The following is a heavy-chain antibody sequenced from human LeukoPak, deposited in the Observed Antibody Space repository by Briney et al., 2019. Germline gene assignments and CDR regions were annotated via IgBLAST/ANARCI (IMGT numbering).Heavy chain of an antibody. CDR2: INPNSGGT. Sequence: GASVKVSCKASGYTFTGYYMHWVRQAPGQGLEWMGWINPNSGGTNYAQKFQGWVTMTGDTSISTAYMELSRLRSEDTAVYYCARSGIAAAGPMDAFDIWGQGTMVTVSS. V-gene: IGHV1-2*04. CDR1: GYTFTGYY. D-gene: IGHD6-13*01. CDR3: ARSGIAAAGPMDAFDI. J-gene: IGHJ3*02.